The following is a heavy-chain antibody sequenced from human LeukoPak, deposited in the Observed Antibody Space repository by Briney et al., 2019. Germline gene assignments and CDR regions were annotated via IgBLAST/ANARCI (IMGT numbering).Heavy chain of an antibody. Sequence: ASVKVSCKASGGTVSSYAISWVRQAPGQGLEWMGGIIPIFGTANYAQKFQGRVTITADESTSTAYMELSSLRSEDTAVYYCARADYYDSSGYYFDFGYFDYWGQGTLVTVSS. V-gene: IGHV1-69*13. D-gene: IGHD3-22*01. CDR1: GGTVSSYA. CDR3: ARADYYDSSGYYFDFGYFDY. J-gene: IGHJ4*02. CDR2: IIPIFGTA.